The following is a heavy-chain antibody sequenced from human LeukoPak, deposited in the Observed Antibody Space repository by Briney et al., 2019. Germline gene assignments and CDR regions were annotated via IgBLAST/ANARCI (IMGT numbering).Heavy chain of an antibody. CDR2: ISYDGSNK. CDR1: GFTFSSYA. J-gene: IGHJ4*02. V-gene: IGHV3-30*04. D-gene: IGHD3-22*01. Sequence: AGGSLRLSCAASGFTFSSYAMHWVRQAPGKGLEWVAVISYDGSNKYYADSVKGRFTISRDNSKNTLYLQMNSLRAEDTAVYYCATVVVTDLSFDYWGQGTLVTVSS. CDR3: ATVVVTDLSFDY.